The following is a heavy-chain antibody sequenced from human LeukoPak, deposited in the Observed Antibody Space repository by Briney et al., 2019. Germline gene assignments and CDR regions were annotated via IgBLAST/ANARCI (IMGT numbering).Heavy chain of an antibody. CDR2: LNPNSGNT. D-gene: IGHD3-10*01. CDR3: AREGSGDTAFDY. V-gene: IGHV1-8*03. J-gene: IGHJ4*02. CDR1: GYTFTNYD. Sequence: ASVKVSCKASGYTFTNYDINWVRQATGQGLEWMGWLNPNSGNTGYAQKFQGRVTITRNTSIKTAYMELSSLTSEDTAVYYCAREGSGDTAFDYWGQGTLVTVSS.